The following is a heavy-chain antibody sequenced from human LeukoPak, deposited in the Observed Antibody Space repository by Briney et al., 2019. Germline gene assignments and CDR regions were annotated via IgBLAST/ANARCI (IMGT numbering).Heavy chain of an antibody. J-gene: IGHJ4*02. CDR2: INHSGST. V-gene: IGHV4-34*01. CDR3: ARGIVVVPAASPTHFDY. Sequence: SSETLSLTCAVYGGSFSGYYWSWIRQPPGKGLEWIGEINHSGSTNYNPSLKSRVTLSVDTSKNQFSLKLSSVTAADTAVYYCARGIVVVPAASPTHFDYWGQGTLVTVSS. CDR1: GGSFSGYY. D-gene: IGHD2-2*01.